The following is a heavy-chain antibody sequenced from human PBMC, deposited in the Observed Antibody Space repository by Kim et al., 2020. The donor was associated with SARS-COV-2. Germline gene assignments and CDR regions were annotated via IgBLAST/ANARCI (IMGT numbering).Heavy chain of an antibody. Sequence: GGSLRLSCAASGFTFSSYGMHWVRQAPGKGLEWVAVISYDGSNKYYADSVKGRFTISRDNSKNTLYLQMNSLRAEDTAVYYCAKDFSIVVVVAAPYFDYWGQGTLGTVSS. V-gene: IGHV3-30*18. CDR3: AKDFSIVVVVAAPYFDY. CDR2: ISYDGSNK. D-gene: IGHD2-15*01. J-gene: IGHJ4*02. CDR1: GFTFSSYG.